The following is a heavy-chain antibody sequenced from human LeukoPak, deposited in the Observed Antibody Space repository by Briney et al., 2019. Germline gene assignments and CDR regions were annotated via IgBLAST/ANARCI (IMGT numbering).Heavy chain of an antibody. CDR3: ARQPKHSSPFDY. Sequence: GASLQISCKGSGSSFTSYWIGWVRQLPRKGLEWMGIIYPGDSDTRYSPSFQGQVTISADKSISTAYLQWSSLKASDTAMYYCARQPKHSSPFDYWGQGTLVTVSS. J-gene: IGHJ4*02. CDR1: GSSFTSYW. V-gene: IGHV5-51*01. CDR2: IYPGDSDT. D-gene: IGHD6-13*01.